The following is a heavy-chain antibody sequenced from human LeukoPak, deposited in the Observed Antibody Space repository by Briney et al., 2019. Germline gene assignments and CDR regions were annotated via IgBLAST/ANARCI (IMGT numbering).Heavy chain of an antibody. Sequence: ASVKVSCKASGGTFSSYAISWVRQAPGQGLEWMGWINPNSGGTNYAQKFQGRVTMTRDTSISTAYMELSRLRSDDTAVYYCARSAKRKLTGTTLNWFDPWGQGTLVTVSS. J-gene: IGHJ5*02. CDR3: ARSAKRKLTGTTLNWFDP. CDR2: INPNSGGT. V-gene: IGHV1-2*02. D-gene: IGHD1-20*01. CDR1: GGTFSSYA.